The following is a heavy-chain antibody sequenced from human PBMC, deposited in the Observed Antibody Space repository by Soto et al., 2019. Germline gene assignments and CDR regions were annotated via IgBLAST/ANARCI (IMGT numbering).Heavy chain of an antibody. D-gene: IGHD3-3*01. V-gene: IGHV1-46*01. CDR3: ARDADFWSGPDY. CDR1: GYTFTNYY. CDR2: INPGGGTT. Sequence: ASVKVSCKASGYTFTNYYVHWVRQAPGQGLEWMGMINPGGGTTTYAQKFQGRLTMTRDTSTSTVYMEPSSLRSEDTAVYYCARDADFWSGPDYWGQGTLVTAPQ. J-gene: IGHJ4*02.